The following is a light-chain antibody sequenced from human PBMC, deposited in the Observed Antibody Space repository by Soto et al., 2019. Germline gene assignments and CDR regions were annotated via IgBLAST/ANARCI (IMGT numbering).Light chain of an antibody. J-gene: IGLJ1*01. V-gene: IGLV2-14*01. Sequence: QSVLTQPPSVSAAPGQKVTISCTGTSSDVGGYNYVSWYQQHPGKAPKLMIYEVSNRPSGVSNRSSGSKSGNTASLTISGLQAEDEADYYCSSYTSSTFYVFGTGTKLTVL. CDR3: SSYTSSTFYV. CDR2: EVS. CDR1: SSDVGGYNY.